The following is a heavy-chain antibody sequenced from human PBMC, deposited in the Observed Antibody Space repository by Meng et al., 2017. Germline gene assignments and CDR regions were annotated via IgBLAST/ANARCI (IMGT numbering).Heavy chain of an antibody. Sequence: QGRRVVSGAGVEKLGAPVKVSCKASGYTFTSYDINWVRQATGQGLEWMGWMNPNSGNTGYAQKFQGRVTMTRNTSISTAYMELSSLRSEDTAVYYCARLGARGYSGYTPYYFDYWGQGTLVTVSS. V-gene: IGHV1-8*01. CDR3: ARLGARGYSGYTPYYFDY. J-gene: IGHJ4*02. CDR2: MNPNSGNT. CDR1: GYTFTSYD. D-gene: IGHD5-12*01.